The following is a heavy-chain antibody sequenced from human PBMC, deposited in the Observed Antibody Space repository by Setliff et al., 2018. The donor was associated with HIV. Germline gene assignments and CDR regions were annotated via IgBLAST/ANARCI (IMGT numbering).Heavy chain of an antibody. D-gene: IGHD5-12*01. J-gene: IGHJ4*02. CDR1: GFTFSSYW. Sequence: LRLSCAASGFTFSSYWMTWVRQAPGKGLEWVANIKQDGSEKYYVGSVKGRFTISRDNAKNSLYLQINSLRAEDTAVYYCAFSRRGFDYWGQGTLVTVSS. CDR2: IKQDGSEK. CDR3: AFSRRGFDY. V-gene: IGHV3-7*03.